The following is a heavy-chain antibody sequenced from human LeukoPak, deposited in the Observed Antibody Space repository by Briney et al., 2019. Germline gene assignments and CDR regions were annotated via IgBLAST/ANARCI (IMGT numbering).Heavy chain of an antibody. CDR1: GFTFSSYG. Sequence: PGGSLRLSCATSGFTFSSYGMHWVRQAPGKGLEWVAFIRYDGSNKDYVDSVKGRFTISRDNSKNTLYLQMNSLRAEDTAVYYCAKDWYSSSSGTFDYWGQGTLVTVSS. J-gene: IGHJ4*02. CDR3: AKDWYSSSSGTFDY. V-gene: IGHV3-30*02. D-gene: IGHD6-6*01. CDR2: IRYDGSNK.